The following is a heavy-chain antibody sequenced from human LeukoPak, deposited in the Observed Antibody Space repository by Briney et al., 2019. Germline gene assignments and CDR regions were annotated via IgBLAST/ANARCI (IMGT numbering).Heavy chain of an antibody. D-gene: IGHD4-11*01. CDR1: GLTFSSYG. J-gene: IGHJ4*02. Sequence: PGRSLRLSCAASGLTFSSYGMHWVRQAPGKGLEWVAVISYDGSNKYYADSVKGRFTISRDNSKNTLYLQMNSLRAEDTAVYYCARVTRDFDYWGQGTLVTVSS. CDR2: ISYDGSNK. CDR3: ARVTRDFDY. V-gene: IGHV3-30*03.